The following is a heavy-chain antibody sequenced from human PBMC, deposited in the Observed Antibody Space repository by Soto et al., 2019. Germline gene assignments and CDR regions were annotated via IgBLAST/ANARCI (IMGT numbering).Heavy chain of an antibody. CDR1: GFTFSSYS. V-gene: IGHV3-21*01. J-gene: IGHJ4*02. CDR2: ISSSSSYI. Sequence: EVQLVESGGGLVKPGGSLRLSCAASGFTFSSYSMNWVRQAPGKGLEWVSSISSSSSYIYYADSVKGRFTISRDNAKNPLYLQMNSLRAEDTAVYYCASDQPGYSYGYGLGYWGQGTLVTVSS. CDR3: ASDQPGYSYGYGLGY. D-gene: IGHD5-18*01.